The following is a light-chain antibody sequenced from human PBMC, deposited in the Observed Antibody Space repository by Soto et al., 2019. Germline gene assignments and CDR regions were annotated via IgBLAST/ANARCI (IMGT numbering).Light chain of an antibody. J-gene: IGKJ1*01. Sequence: DIVMTQSQDSLTVSLGERATINCKSSQSVLHSSNNKNYLAWYQKKPGPPPKLLIYWASTREFGVPDRFRGSGSGADLTLSISSLQAEDVAVYYCQQYYSTPPTFGQGTKVEIK. CDR1: QSVLHSSNNKNY. CDR3: QQYYSTPPT. CDR2: WAS. V-gene: IGKV4-1*01.